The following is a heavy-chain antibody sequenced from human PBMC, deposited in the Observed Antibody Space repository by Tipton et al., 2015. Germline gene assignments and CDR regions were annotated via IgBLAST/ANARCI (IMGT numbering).Heavy chain of an antibody. D-gene: IGHD5-12*01. Sequence: TLSLTCTVSGGSISSGFYYWSWIRQHPGKGLEWIGYIYHSGSTYYNPSLKSRLTISVDTSTNQFSLRLSSVTAADTAVYYCARGGFSDYPGTFDIWGQGTMVTVSS. CDR3: ARGGFSDYPGTFDI. CDR2: IYHSGST. CDR1: GGSISSGFYY. V-gene: IGHV4-31*03. J-gene: IGHJ3*02.